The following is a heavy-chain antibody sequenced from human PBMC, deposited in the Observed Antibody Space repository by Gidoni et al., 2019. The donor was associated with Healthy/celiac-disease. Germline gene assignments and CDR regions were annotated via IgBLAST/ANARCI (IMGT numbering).Heavy chain of an antibody. J-gene: IGHJ4*02. CDR2: INPNSGGT. CDR3: ARETLSSRLTQSFDY. CDR1: GYTFTGYY. Sequence: QVQLVQSGAAEKKPGASVTVSCKASGYTFTGYYMHWARQAPGQGLEWMGRINPNSGGTNYAQKFQGRVTMTRDTSISTAYMELSRLRSDDTAVYYCARETLSSRLTQSFDYWGQGTLVTVSS. V-gene: IGHV1-2*06. D-gene: IGHD6-13*01.